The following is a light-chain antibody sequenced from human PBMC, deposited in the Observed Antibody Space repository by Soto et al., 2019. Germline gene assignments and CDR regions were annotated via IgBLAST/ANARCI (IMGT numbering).Light chain of an antibody. CDR3: IQGTHWPPYT. J-gene: IGKJ2*01. CDR2: KVS. Sequence: DVVMTQSPLSLPVTLGQPASISCRSSQSLVHSDGNTYLNWFHQRPGQSPRRLIYKVSNRDSGXPXRXXGSGSGTNFTLKISRVEAEDVGLYYCIQGTHWPPYTFGQGTKLEIK. V-gene: IGKV2-30*02. CDR1: QSLVHSDGNTY.